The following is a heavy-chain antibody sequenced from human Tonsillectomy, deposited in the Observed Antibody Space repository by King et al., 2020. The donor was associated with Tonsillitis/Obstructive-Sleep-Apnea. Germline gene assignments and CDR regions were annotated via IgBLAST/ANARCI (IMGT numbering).Heavy chain of an antibody. CDR1: GGSVXSXDYY. D-gene: IGHD3-16*01. Sequence: QLQESGPGLVKPSETLSLTCTVSGGSVXSXDYYWGWIRQXPGKGLEWIGTIYYSGTTYYNPPLKSRVTISVATSKNQFSLNLNSVTAADTAVYYCAXXSRXXSWGXXFYYXDVWXXGTTVTVXS. J-gene: IGHJ6*03. CDR2: IYYSGTT. CDR3: AXXSRXXSWGXXFYYXDV. V-gene: IGHV4-39*01.